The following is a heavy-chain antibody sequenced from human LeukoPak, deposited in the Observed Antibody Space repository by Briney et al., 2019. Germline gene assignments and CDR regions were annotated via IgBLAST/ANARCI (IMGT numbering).Heavy chain of an antibody. CDR1: GGSLSSYY. D-gene: IGHD5-24*01. V-gene: IGHV4-59*08. Sequence: PSETLSLTCTVSGGSLSSYYWSWIRQPPGKGLEWIGYIYYSGSTKYNPSLKSRVTISVDTSKNQFSLKLSSVTAADTAVYYCARGARAGYNLEPFDYWGQGTLVTVSS. CDR2: IYYSGST. CDR3: ARGARAGYNLEPFDY. J-gene: IGHJ4*02.